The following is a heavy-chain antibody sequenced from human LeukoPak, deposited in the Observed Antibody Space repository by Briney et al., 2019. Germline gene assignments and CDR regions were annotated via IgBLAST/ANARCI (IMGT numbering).Heavy chain of an antibody. D-gene: IGHD3-3*01. J-gene: IGHJ5*02. CDR3: ARVTGPYDFWSGFDP. CDR2: IYYSGST. Sequence: PSETLSLTCTVSGGSISSYYWSWIRQPPGKGLEWIGYIYYSGSTNYNPSLKSRVTISVDTSKNKFSLKLSSVTAADTAVYYCARVTGPYDFWSGFDPWGQGTLVTVSS. CDR1: GGSISSYY. V-gene: IGHV4-59*01.